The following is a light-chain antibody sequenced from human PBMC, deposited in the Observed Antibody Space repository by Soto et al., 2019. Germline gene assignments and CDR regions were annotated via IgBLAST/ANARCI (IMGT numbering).Light chain of an antibody. J-gene: IGKJ1*01. CDR2: GAS. Sequence: IVMTQSPATLSVFTGGRASLSCRASQSVSNNLAWYQKKPGQAPRLLIYGASTRAAGISVRFSGSGSGTEFTLIISSLQSDDSAVYYCLQYHNAGSTFGQGTKVEI. V-gene: IGKV3-15*01. CDR1: QSVSNN. CDR3: LQYHNAGST.